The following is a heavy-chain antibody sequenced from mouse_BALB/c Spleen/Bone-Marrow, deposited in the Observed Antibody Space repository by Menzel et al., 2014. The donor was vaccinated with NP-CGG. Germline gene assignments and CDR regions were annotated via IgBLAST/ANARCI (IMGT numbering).Heavy chain of an antibody. J-gene: IGHJ2*01. V-gene: IGHV7-3*02. CDR3: ARDMGGILFDS. D-gene: IGHD4-1*01. CDR2: IRNKAYGYTT. Sequence: EVKLVESGGGLVQPGGSLRLSCATSGFTFTDYYMNWVRQPLGKALEWLGFIRNKAYGYTTEYSASVKGRFTISRDNSQGILYLQMNSLRAEDSATYYCARDMGGILFDSWGQGTTLTVSS. CDR1: GFTFTDYY.